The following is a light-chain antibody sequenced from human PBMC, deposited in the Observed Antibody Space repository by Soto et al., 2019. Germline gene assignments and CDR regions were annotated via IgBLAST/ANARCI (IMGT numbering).Light chain of an antibody. CDR1: SSNIGSNF. CDR2: RNN. J-gene: IGLJ2*01. Sequence: QAVVPQPPSASGTPGQRVPISCSGSSSNIGSNFIYWYQQLPGTAPKLLIDRNNQRPSGVPDRFSGSKSGTSASLAISGLRSEDEGDYHCAAWDDSLSGVVFGGGTKLTVL. V-gene: IGLV1-47*01. CDR3: AAWDDSLSGVV.